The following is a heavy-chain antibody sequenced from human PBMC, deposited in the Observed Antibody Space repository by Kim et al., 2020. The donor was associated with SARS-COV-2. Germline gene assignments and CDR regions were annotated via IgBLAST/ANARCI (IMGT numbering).Heavy chain of an antibody. CDR3: ARPPMFYDAFDI. Sequence: RYSPSVQGTDTSSADKSINTAYLQWRSLKAADTAIYYCARPPMFYDAFDIWGQGTMVTVSS. V-gene: IGHV5-51*01. J-gene: IGHJ3*02. D-gene: IGHD3-10*02.